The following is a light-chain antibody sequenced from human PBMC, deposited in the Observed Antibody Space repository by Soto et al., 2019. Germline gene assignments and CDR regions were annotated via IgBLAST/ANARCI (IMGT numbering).Light chain of an antibody. CDR3: QQYGSSSWK. Sequence: EIVLTQSPGTLSLSPGDRATLSCRASQSVSSSYLAWYQQKPGQAPRLLIYGASSRATGMPDRFSGSGSGTDFTLTINRLEPEDFAVYYCQQYGSSSWKFGQGTKV. CDR1: QSVSSSY. V-gene: IGKV3-20*01. CDR2: GAS. J-gene: IGKJ1*01.